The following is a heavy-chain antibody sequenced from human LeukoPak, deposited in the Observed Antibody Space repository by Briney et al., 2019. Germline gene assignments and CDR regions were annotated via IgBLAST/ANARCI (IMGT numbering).Heavy chain of an antibody. CDR2: IYPGDSNT. CDR3: ATNFNYGGNSGDAFDI. J-gene: IGHJ3*02. Sequence: RGESLKISCKGSGYTFSNYWIGWVRQMPGKGLEWMGLIYPGDSNTRYSPSFQGQVTISADKSITTAYLQWSSLKASDTAMYYCATNFNYGGNSGDAFDIWGQGTMVTVSS. CDR1: GYTFSNYW. D-gene: IGHD4-23*01. V-gene: IGHV5-51*01.